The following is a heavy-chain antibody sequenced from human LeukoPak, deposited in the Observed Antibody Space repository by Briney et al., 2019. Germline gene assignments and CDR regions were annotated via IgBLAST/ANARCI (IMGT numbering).Heavy chain of an antibody. CDR2: ISYDGSNK. CDR3: ASIGELAAAGPDAFDI. J-gene: IGHJ3*02. D-gene: IGHD6-13*01. V-gene: IGHV3-30*04. CDR1: GFTFSSYA. Sequence: GGSLRLSCVASGFTFSSYAMHWVRQAPGKGLEWVAVISYDGSNKYYADSVKGRFTISRDNSKNTLYLQMNSLRAEDTAVYYCASIGELAAAGPDAFDIWGQGTMVTVSS.